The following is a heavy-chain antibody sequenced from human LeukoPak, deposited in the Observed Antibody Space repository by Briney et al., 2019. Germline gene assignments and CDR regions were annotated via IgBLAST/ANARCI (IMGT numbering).Heavy chain of an antibody. D-gene: IGHD3-10*01. V-gene: IGHV1-69*06. Sequence: SVKVSCKASGGTFSNYAISWVRQAPGQGLEWMGGIIPIFGTANYAQKFQGRVTITADKSTSAAYMELSSLRSEDTAVYYCARKYYYGSGSLDYWGQGTLVTVSS. CDR3: ARKYYYGSGSLDY. CDR2: IIPIFGTA. J-gene: IGHJ4*02. CDR1: GGTFSNYA.